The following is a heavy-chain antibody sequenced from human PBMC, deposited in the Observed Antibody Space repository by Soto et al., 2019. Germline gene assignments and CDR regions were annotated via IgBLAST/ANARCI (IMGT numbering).Heavy chain of an antibody. CDR3: AKGQGYYFDATGYTFDY. CDR2: IGGGGAST. D-gene: IGHD1-1*01. Sequence: GGSLRLSCVVSGIPFNRYAMTWVRQVPGKGPEWVACIGGGGASTYYADSVKGRFTISRDDSKNTLYLQMTSLRAEDTAVYFCAKGQGYYFDATGYTFDYWGQGTLVTVSS. CDR1: GIPFNRYA. V-gene: IGHV3-23*01. J-gene: IGHJ4*02.